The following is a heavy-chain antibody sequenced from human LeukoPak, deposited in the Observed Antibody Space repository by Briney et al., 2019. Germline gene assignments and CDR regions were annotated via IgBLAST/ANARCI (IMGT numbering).Heavy chain of an antibody. J-gene: IGHJ5*02. CDR1: GGSISSYY. CDR3: ARADSSGYYTPEYNWFDP. CDR2: IYYSGST. D-gene: IGHD3-22*01. V-gene: IGHV4-59*01. Sequence: SSETLSLTCTVSGGSISSYYWSWIRQPPGKGLEWIGYIYYSGSTNYNPSLKSRVTISVDTSKNQFSLKLSSVTAADTAVYYCARADSSGYYTPEYNWFDPWGQGTLVTVSS.